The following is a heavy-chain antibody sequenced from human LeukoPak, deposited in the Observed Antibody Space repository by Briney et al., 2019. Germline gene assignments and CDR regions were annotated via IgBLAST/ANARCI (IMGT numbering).Heavy chain of an antibody. CDR1: GASISTHH. D-gene: IGHD5-18*01. Sequence: PSETLSLTCTVSGASISTHHWSWIRQPPGKGLEWIGYIYYSGSTNYNPSLKSRVTISVDTSENQFSLKLSSVTAADTAVYYCARGYQQDFDYWGQGTLVTVSS. CDR3: ARGYQQDFDY. J-gene: IGHJ4*02. CDR2: IYYSGST. V-gene: IGHV4-59*11.